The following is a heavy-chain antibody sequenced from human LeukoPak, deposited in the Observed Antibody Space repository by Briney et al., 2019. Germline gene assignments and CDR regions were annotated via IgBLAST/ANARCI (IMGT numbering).Heavy chain of an antibody. CDR2: ISGSGGST. Sequence: PGGSLRLSCAASGFTFSTYWMSWVRQAPGKGLEWVSAISGSGGSTYYADSVKGRFTISRDNSKNTLYLQMNSLRAEDTAVYYCAKDIYYDYGAFDIWGQGTMVTVSS. CDR3: AKDIYYDYGAFDI. CDR1: GFTFSTYW. D-gene: IGHD3-16*01. J-gene: IGHJ3*02. V-gene: IGHV3-23*01.